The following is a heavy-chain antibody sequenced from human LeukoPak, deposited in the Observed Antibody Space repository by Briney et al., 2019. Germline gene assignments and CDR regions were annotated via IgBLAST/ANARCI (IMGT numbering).Heavy chain of an antibody. D-gene: IGHD5-24*01. CDR3: ARHLSVEMATGGIDY. V-gene: IGHV4-39*01. CDR1: GGFNSSISYY. J-gene: IGHJ4*02. Sequence: SETLSLTLTVTGGFNSSISYYGGWIRQPPGRGVEWIGSFCYIGRTYYNPSLKSLLTISVNTSHNQFSLKLSSVTAADTAVYYCARHLSVEMATGGIDYWGQGTLVTVSS. CDR2: FCYIGRT.